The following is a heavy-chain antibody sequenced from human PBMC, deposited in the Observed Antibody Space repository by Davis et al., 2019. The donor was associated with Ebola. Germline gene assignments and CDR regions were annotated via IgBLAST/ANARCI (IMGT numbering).Heavy chain of an antibody. V-gene: IGHV4-59*01. D-gene: IGHD6-19*01. Sequence: MPSETLSLTCTVSGGSISSYYWSWIRQPPGKGLEWIGYIYYSGSTNYNPSLKSRVTISVDTSKNQFSLKLSSVTAADTAVYYCARFSSGWDSYYFDYWGQGTLVTVSS. CDR1: GGSISSYY. CDR2: IYYSGST. CDR3: ARFSSGWDSYYFDY. J-gene: IGHJ4*02.